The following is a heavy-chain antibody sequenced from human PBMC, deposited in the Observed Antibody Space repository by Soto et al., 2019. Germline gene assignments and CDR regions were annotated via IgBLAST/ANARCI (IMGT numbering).Heavy chain of an antibody. Sequence: ASVKVSCKASGYTFAGYYMHWVRQAPGQGLEWMGWINPNSGGTNYAQKFQGWVTMTRDTSISTAYMELSRLRSDDTAVYYCARERTICSGGSCYSPFYYYYGMDVWGQGTTVTVSS. CDR3: ARERTICSGGSCYSPFYYYYGMDV. J-gene: IGHJ6*02. V-gene: IGHV1-2*04. D-gene: IGHD2-15*01. CDR2: INPNSGGT. CDR1: GYTFAGYY.